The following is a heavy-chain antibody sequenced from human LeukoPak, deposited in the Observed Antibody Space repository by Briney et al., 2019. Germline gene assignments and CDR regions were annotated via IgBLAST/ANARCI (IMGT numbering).Heavy chain of an antibody. CDR2: ISYDGSNK. CDR1: GFTFSSYA. Sequence: GGSLRLSCAASGFTFSSYAMHWVRQAPGKGLEWVAVISYDGSNKYYADSVKGRFTISRDNSKNTLYLQMNSLRAEDTAVYYCAKETYPTQLYYFDYWGQGTLVTVSS. J-gene: IGHJ4*02. CDR3: AKETYPTQLYYFDY. D-gene: IGHD2-2*01. V-gene: IGHV3-30-3*01.